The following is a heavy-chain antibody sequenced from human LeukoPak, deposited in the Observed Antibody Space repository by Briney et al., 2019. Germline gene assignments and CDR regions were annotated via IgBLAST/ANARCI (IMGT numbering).Heavy chain of an antibody. CDR3: AKDPCSSTSCYPDY. J-gene: IGHJ4*02. CDR1: GFTFSSYG. V-gene: IGHV3-30*02. D-gene: IGHD2-2*01. Sequence: PGGSLRLSCAASGFTFSSYGTHWVRQAPGKGLEWVALIRYDGSNKYYADSVKGRFTISRDNSKNTLYLQMNSLRAEDTAVYYCAKDPCSSTSCYPDYWGQGTLVTVSS. CDR2: IRYDGSNK.